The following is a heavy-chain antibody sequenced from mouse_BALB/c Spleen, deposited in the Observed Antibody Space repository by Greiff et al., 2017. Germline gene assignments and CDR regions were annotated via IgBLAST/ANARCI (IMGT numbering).Heavy chain of an antibody. CDR2: IDPENGNT. Sequence: VQLQQSGAELVKPGASVKLSCTASGFNIKDTYMHWVKQRPEQGLEWIGWIDPENGNTIYDPKFQGKASITADTSSNTAYLQLSSLTSEDTAVYYCALITTATAMDYWGQGTSVTVSS. J-gene: IGHJ4*01. CDR3: ALITTATAMDY. V-gene: IGHV14-3*02. D-gene: IGHD1-2*01. CDR1: GFNIKDTY.